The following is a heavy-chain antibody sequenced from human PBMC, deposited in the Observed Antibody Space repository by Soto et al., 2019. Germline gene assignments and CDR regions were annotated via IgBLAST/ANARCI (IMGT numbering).Heavy chain of an antibody. CDR1: GYSFTSYW. CDR3: ARPVRNANDAFDI. D-gene: IGHD1-1*01. V-gene: IGHV5-51*01. J-gene: IGHJ3*02. Sequence: PGESLKISCKGSGYSFTSYWIGWVRQMPGKGLEWMGIIYPGDSDTRYSPSFQGQVTISADKSISTAYLQWSSLKASDTAMYYCARPVRNANDAFDIWGQGTMVTVSS. CDR2: IYPGDSDT.